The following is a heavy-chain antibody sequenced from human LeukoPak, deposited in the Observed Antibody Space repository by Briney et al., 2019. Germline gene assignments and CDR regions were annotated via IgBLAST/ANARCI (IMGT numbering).Heavy chain of an antibody. V-gene: IGHV4-4*07. CDR2: IYTSGST. CDR3: ARNHLRFLEWSFDY. D-gene: IGHD3-3*01. J-gene: IGHJ4*02. CDR1: GGSISSYY. Sequence: SETLSLTCTVSGGSISSYYWSWIRQPAGKGLEWIGRIYTSGSTNYNPSLKSRVTMSVGTSKNQFSLKLSSVTAADTAVYYCARNHLRFLEWSFDYWGQGTLVTVSS.